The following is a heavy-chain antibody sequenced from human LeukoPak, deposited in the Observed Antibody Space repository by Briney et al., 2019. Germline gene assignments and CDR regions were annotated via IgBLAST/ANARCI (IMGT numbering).Heavy chain of an antibody. D-gene: IGHD3-10*01. J-gene: IGHJ5*02. V-gene: IGHV4-30-2*01. CDR3: ARLLWFGELSSWFDP. CDR1: GGSISSGGYS. CDR2: TYHSGST. Sequence: SETLSLTCAVSGGSISSGGYSWSWKRPPPGQGLEWLRYTYHSGSTYYNPSLKSRVTISVDRSKNQFSLKLSSVTAADTAVYYCARLLWFGELSSWFDPWGQGTLVTVSS.